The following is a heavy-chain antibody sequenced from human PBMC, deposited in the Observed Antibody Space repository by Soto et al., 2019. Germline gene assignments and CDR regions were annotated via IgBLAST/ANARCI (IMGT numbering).Heavy chain of an antibody. CDR3: ARGDTGYCSGGSCYSYYFDY. J-gene: IGHJ4*02. V-gene: IGHV3-64*01. D-gene: IGHD2-15*01. CDR1: GFTFSSYA. CDR2: ISSNGGST. Sequence: GGSLRLSCAASGFTFSSYAMHWVRQAPGKGLEYVSAISSNGGSTYYANSVKGRFTISRDNSKNTLYLQMGSLRAEDMAVYYCARGDTGYCSGGSCYSYYFDYWGQGTLVTVSS.